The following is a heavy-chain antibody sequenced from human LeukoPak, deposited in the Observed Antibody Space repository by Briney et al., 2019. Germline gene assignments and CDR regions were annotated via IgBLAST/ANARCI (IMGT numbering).Heavy chain of an antibody. Sequence: SETLSLTCTVSGGSMSPYHWGWIRQPPGKGLEWTGYIYYSGSTNYNPSLNSRVTISVDTSKNQFSLKLSSVTAADTAVYYCARASSWYSDAFDIWGQGTVVTVSS. D-gene: IGHD6-13*01. CDR1: GGSMSPYH. V-gene: IGHV4-59*12. CDR2: IYYSGST. CDR3: ARASSWYSDAFDI. J-gene: IGHJ3*02.